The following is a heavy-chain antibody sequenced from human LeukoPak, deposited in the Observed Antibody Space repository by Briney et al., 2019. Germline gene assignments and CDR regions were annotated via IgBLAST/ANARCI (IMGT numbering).Heavy chain of an antibody. CDR3: TKDRFPAAFDV. CDR2: IRYDATNK. D-gene: IGHD2-21*01. CDR1: GFTFNTYG. Sequence: PGGSLRLSCSASGFTFNTYGMHWARQIPGKGLEWVAFIRYDATNKFYADSVKGRFTVSRDNSKNVMYLQMSSLRTDDTAIYYCTKDRFPAAFDVWGRGTMVTVSS. J-gene: IGHJ3*01. V-gene: IGHV3-30*02.